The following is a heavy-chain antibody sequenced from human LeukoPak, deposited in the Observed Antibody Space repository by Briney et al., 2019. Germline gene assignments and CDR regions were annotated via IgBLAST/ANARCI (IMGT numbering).Heavy chain of an antibody. CDR2: INTNTGNP. J-gene: IGHJ6*03. CDR1: GYTFTSYA. Sequence: ASVKVSCKASGYTFTSYAMNWVRQAPGQGLEWMGWINTNTGNPTYAQAFTGRFVFSLDTSVSTAYLQISSLKAEDTAVYYCARGTPYYDFWSGYYWGYDYYYYYMDVWGKGTTVTVSS. CDR3: ARGTPYYDFWSGYYWGYDYYYYYMDV. V-gene: IGHV7-4-1*02. D-gene: IGHD3-3*01.